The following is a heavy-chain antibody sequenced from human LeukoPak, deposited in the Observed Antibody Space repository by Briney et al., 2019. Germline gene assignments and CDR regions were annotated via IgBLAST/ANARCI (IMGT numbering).Heavy chain of an antibody. J-gene: IGHJ4*02. Sequence: PGGSLRLSCAASGLTFSGYWMHWVRQAPGKGLVWVSRINGDGSSTNYADSVKGRFTISRDNAKNTLYLQMNSLGAEDTAVYYCARARNCSSGTCYKDYWGQGTLVTVSS. V-gene: IGHV3-74*01. D-gene: IGHD2-15*01. CDR3: ARARNCSSGTCYKDY. CDR1: GLTFSGYW. CDR2: INGDGSST.